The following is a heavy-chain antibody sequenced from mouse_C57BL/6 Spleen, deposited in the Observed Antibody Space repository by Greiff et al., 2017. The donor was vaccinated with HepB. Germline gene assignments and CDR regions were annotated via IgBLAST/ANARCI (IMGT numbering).Heavy chain of an antibody. J-gene: IGHJ4*01. D-gene: IGHD1-1*01. CDR3: ARWGYGSSYVAMDY. Sequence: VQLVESGPELVKPGASVKISCKASGYAFSSSWMNWVKQRPGKGLEWIGRIYPGDGDTNYNGKFKGKATLTADKSSSTAYMQLSSLTSEDSAVYFCARWGYGSSYVAMDYWGQGTSVTVSS. CDR2: IYPGDGDT. CDR1: GYAFSSSW. V-gene: IGHV1-82*01.